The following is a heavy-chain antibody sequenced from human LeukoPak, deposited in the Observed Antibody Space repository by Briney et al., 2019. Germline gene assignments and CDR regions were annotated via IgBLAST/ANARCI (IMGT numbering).Heavy chain of an antibody. CDR3: ARGLGPPGKARWFDP. V-gene: IGHV1-46*01. D-gene: IGHD1-14*01. Sequence: ASVKVSCKASGYTFTGYYMHWVRQAPGQGIEWMGIINPSGGGTTYAQNFQGRVTVTGDTSTSTVYMELSSLTFEDTAVYYCARGLGPPGKARWFDPWGQGTLVTVSS. CDR2: INPSGGGT. CDR1: GYTFTGYY. J-gene: IGHJ5*02.